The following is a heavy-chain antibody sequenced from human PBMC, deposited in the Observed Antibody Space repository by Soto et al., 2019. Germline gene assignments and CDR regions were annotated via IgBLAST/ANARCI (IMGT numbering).Heavy chain of an antibody. CDR1: GYTFASYA. V-gene: IGHV1-18*01. J-gene: IGHJ4*02. CDR2: ISAYNGNT. CDR3: ARDPPPPDY. Sequence: QVQLVQSGAEVKKPGASVKVSCKATGYTFASYAISWMRQAPGQGLEWMGWISAYNGNTNYAQKLQGIVTMTTDTSTSTAYIELRSLRSDDTAVYYCARDPPPPDYSGQRTRVTVSS.